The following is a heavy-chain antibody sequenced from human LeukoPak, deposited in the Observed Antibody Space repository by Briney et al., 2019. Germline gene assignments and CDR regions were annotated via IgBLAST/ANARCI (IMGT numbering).Heavy chain of an antibody. D-gene: IGHD6-25*01. J-gene: IGHJ2*01. Sequence: GGSLRLSCAASGFNFSSYAMSWVRQAPGEGLEWVANINQDESVKYYVDAVKGRFTISRDNVKKSLYLLMDSLRGEDTGVYYCVSGGSLFDLWGRGTLVSVSS. CDR3: VSGGSLFDL. CDR1: GFNFSSYA. V-gene: IGHV3-7*01. CDR2: INQDESVK.